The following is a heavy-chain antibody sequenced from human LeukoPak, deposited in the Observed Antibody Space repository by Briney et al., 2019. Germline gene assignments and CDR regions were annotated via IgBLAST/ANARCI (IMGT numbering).Heavy chain of an antibody. D-gene: IGHD3-22*01. CDR1: GDSISTSSYY. J-gene: IGHJ4*02. CDR3: ARSYYYDYRQIDY. V-gene: IGHV4-39*01. Sequence: PSETLSLTCTVSGDSISTSSYYWGWIRQPPGKGLEWLGSVYYSGSTYYNPSLKSRVTISVDTSKNQFSLNLYSVTAADTAVFYCARSYYYDYRQIDYWGQGTLVTVSS. CDR2: VYYSGST.